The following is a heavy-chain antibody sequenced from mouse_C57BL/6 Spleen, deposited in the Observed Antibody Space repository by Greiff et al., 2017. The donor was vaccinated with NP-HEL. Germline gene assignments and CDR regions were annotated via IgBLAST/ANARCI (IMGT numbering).Heavy chain of an antibody. V-gene: IGHV2-2*01. D-gene: IGHD1-1*01. Sequence: VKLMESGPGLVQPSQSLSITCTVSGFSLTSYGVHWVRQSPGKGLEWLGVIWSGGSTDYNAAFISRLSISKDNSKSQVFFKMNSLQADDTAIYYCARTRAGRDYFDYGGQGTTLTVSS. CDR1: GFSLTSYG. J-gene: IGHJ2*01. CDR3: ARTRAGRDYFDY. CDR2: IWSGGST.